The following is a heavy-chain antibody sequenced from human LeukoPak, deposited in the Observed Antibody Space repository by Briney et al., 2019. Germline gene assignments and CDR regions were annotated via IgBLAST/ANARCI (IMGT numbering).Heavy chain of an antibody. CDR1: GFTFSNYG. D-gene: IGHD3-10*01. J-gene: IGHJ5*02. V-gene: IGHV3-33*01. CDR3: ARDSYQDYYGRFDP. Sequence: PGGSLRLSCAASGFTFSNYGMHWVRQAPGKGLEWVAVIWYDGSNKYYADSVKGRFTISRENSKNTLCLQMNSLRAEDTAMYYCARDSYQDYYGRFDPWGQGTLVIVSS. CDR2: IWYDGSNK.